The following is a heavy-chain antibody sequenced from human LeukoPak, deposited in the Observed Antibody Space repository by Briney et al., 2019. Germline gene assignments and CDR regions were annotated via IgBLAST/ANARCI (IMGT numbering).Heavy chain of an antibody. D-gene: IGHD3-22*01. CDR1: GGTFSSYA. Sequence: SVKVSCKASGGTFSSYAISWVRQAPGQGLEWMGGIIPIFGTANYAQKFQGRVTITTDESTSTAYMELSSLRSEDTAVYYCARGSITHLNYYDSSGYYNDFDYWGQGTLVTVSS. CDR2: IIPIFGTA. V-gene: IGHV1-69*05. CDR3: ARGSITHLNYYDSSGYYNDFDY. J-gene: IGHJ4*02.